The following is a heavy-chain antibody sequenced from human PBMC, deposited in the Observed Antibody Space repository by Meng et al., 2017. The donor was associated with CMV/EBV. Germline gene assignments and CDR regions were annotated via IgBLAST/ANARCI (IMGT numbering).Heavy chain of an antibody. Sequence: FSTYGMHWVRQAPGKGLEWVAVVTYGGPTKSYADSVKGRFTISRDNSKNTLYLEMNSLRVEDTAVYYCAKESASATGGYTYGPQGFDYWGQGTLVTVSS. D-gene: IGHD5-18*01. CDR1: FSTYG. V-gene: IGHV3-30*18. CDR2: VTYGGPTK. J-gene: IGHJ4*02. CDR3: AKESASATGGYTYGPQGFDY.